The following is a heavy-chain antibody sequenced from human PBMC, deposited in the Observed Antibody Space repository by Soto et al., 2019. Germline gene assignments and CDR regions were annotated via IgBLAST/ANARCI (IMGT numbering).Heavy chain of an antibody. CDR1: GGTFSSYA. J-gene: IGHJ6*02. Sequence: GASVKVSCKASGGTFSSYAISWVRQAPGQGLEWMGGIIPIFGTANYAQKFQGRVTITADESTSTAYMELSSLRSEDTAVYYCARDTDFCSGYYSLQDYYYGMDVWGQGTTVTVSS. CDR3: ARDTDFCSGYYSLQDYYYGMDV. D-gene: IGHD3-3*01. CDR2: IIPIFGTA. V-gene: IGHV1-69*13.